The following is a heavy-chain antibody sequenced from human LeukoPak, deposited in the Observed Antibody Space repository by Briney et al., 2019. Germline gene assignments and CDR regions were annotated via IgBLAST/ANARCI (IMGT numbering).Heavy chain of an antibody. CDR2: IYTSGST. D-gene: IGHD4/OR15-4a*01. Sequence: PSETLSLTCTVSGGSISSYYWNWIRQPAGKGREWIGRIYTSGSTNYNPSLKSRVTMSVDTSKNQFSLKLSSVTAADMAVYYCARDGYGDYDYYMDVWGKGTTVTVS. CDR1: GGSISSYY. V-gene: IGHV4-4*07. J-gene: IGHJ6*03. CDR3: ARDGYGDYDYYMDV.